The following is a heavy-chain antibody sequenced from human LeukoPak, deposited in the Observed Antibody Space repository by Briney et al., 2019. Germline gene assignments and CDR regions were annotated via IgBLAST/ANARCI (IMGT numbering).Heavy chain of an antibody. CDR1: GFTFRSAW. Sequence: KPGGCLRLSCAASGFTFRSAWMTWVRQAPGQGLEWVGRIKSKTDGGTTDYAAPVKVRFTISSDDSKNTLYLQMNSLKTEDTALYYCTTTYNYDSSGSIVDYWGQGTLVTVSS. V-gene: IGHV3-15*01. CDR2: IKSKTDGGTT. D-gene: IGHD3-22*01. J-gene: IGHJ4*02. CDR3: TTTYNYDSSGSIVDY.